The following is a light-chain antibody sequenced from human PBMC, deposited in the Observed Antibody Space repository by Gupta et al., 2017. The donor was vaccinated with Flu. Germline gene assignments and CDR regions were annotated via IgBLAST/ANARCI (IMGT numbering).Light chain of an antibody. Sequence: SPATLSLSPGERGTLACRASQSVSSYLAWYQQKPGQAPRLLIYDASNRATGIPARFSGRGSGTDFTLTISSLEPEDVAVYYCQQRSNRITFGQGTRLEIK. J-gene: IGKJ5*01. CDR1: QSVSSY. V-gene: IGKV3-11*01. CDR2: DAS. CDR3: QQRSNRIT.